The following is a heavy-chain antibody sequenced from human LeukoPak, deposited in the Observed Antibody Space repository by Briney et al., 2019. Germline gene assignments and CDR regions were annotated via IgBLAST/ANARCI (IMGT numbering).Heavy chain of an antibody. V-gene: IGHV4-39*07. J-gene: IGHJ4*02. CDR2: IYYSGST. Sequence: KPSETLSLTCTVSGGSISSSSYYWGWIRQPPGKGLEWIGSIYYSGSTYYNPSLKSRVTISVDTSKNQFSLKLSSVTAADTAVYYCARSRDGYNYGVDYWGQGTLVTVSS. CDR1: GGSISSSSYY. D-gene: IGHD5-24*01. CDR3: ARSRDGYNYGVDY.